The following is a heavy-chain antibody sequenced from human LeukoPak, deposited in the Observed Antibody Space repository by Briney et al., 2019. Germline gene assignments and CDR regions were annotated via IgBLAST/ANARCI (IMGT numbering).Heavy chain of an antibody. D-gene: IGHD3-9*01. Sequence: PSETLSLTCSVSGGSLSSGDYYWSWIRQPPGKGLEWIGYIYYSGSTNYNPSLKSRVTISVDTSKNQFSLKLSSVTAADTAVYYCAGQPFDDLLAGPSDPWGQGILVTVSS. J-gene: IGHJ5*02. V-gene: IGHV4-30-4*08. CDR1: GGSLSSGDYY. CDR2: IYYSGST. CDR3: AGQPFDDLLAGPSDP.